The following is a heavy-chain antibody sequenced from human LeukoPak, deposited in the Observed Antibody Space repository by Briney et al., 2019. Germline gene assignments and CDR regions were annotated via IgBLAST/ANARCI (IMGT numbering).Heavy chain of an antibody. J-gene: IGHJ6*02. CDR3: ARATSEDSSSWYHSYYYYGMDV. CDR1: GYTFTSYD. D-gene: IGHD6-13*01. V-gene: IGHV1-8*01. Sequence: ASVKVSCKASGYTFTSYDINWVRQAPGQGLEWMGWMNPNSGNTGYAQKFQGRVTMTRNTSISTAYMELSSLRSEDTAVYYCARATSEDSSSWYHSYYYYGMDVWGQGTTVTVSS. CDR2: MNPNSGNT.